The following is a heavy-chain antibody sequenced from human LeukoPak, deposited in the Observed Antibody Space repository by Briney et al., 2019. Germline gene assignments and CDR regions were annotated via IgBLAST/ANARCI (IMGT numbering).Heavy chain of an antibody. D-gene: IGHD6-19*01. CDR1: GGSISSYY. J-gene: IGHJ4*02. CDR3: ARGLKAVAGTLFDY. Sequence: PSETLSLTCTVSGGSISSYYWSWIRQPPGKGLEWIRYIYYSGSTNYNPSLKSRVTISVDTSKNQFSLKLSSVTAADTAVYYCARGLKAVAGTLFDYWGQGTLVTVSS. V-gene: IGHV4-59*01. CDR2: IYYSGST.